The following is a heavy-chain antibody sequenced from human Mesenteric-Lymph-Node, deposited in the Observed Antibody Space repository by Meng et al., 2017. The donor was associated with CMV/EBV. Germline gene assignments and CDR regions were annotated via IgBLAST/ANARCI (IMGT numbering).Heavy chain of an antibody. CDR1: GGSLSGSY. Sequence: SGGSLSGSYWNWIRQSPGKGLEWIAEISQAGSTKYSPSLKSRAALSVDTSKNEFSLKMTSLTAADSVIYYCARGHASGTYSDYFDFWGQGLLVTVSS. CDR3: ARGHASGTYSDYFDF. CDR2: ISQAGST. D-gene: IGHD3-10*01. V-gene: IGHV4-34*01. J-gene: IGHJ4*02.